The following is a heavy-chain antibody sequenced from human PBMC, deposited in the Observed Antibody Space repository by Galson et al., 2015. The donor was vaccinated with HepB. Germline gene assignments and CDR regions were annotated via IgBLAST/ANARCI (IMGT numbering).Heavy chain of an antibody. CDR1: GFTFSIYW. V-gene: IGHV3-74*01. CDR2: INSDGSST. D-gene: IGHD5-18*01. CDR3: ASIQHTTMPFDF. J-gene: IGHJ4*02. Sequence: SLRVSCAASGFTFSIYWMHWVRQVPGKGLVWVSRINSDGSSTSYADSVKGRFTISRDNAKNTLYLQMNSLRVEDTAVYYCASIQHTTMPFDFWGQGTLVTVSS.